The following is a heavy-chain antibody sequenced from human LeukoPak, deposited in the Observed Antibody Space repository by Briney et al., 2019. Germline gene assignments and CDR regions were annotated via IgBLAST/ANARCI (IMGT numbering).Heavy chain of an antibody. CDR1: GFTLSNYA. Sequence: PGRSLRLSCAASGFTLSNYAMHWVRQAPGKGLEWVAVISYDGSNKYYADSVKGRFTISRDNSKNTLYLQMNSLRAEDTAVYYCARGGITYYYDSSGPGYFDYWGQGTLVTVSS. V-gene: IGHV3-30-3*01. J-gene: IGHJ4*02. D-gene: IGHD3-22*01. CDR2: ISYDGSNK. CDR3: ARGGITYYYDSSGPGYFDY.